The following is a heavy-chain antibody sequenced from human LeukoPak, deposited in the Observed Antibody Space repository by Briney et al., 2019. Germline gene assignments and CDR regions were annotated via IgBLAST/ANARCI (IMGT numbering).Heavy chain of an antibody. J-gene: IGHJ4*02. Sequence: PGGSLRLSCAASGFTVSSNYMSWVRQAPGKGLEWVSSISSSSSYIYYADSVKGRFTISRDNSRNTVYLQMNSLRAEDTAVYYCANDLGWIQLNLGRGQGTLVTVSS. CDR2: ISSSSSYI. CDR3: ANDLGWIQLNLG. CDR1: GFTVSSNY. D-gene: IGHD5-18*01. V-gene: IGHV3-21*04.